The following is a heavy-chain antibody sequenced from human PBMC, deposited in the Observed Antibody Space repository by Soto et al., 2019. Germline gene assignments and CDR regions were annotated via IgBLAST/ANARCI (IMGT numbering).Heavy chain of an antibody. CDR2: ISSSSSYT. D-gene: IGHD4-17*01. J-gene: IGHJ4*02. CDR3: ARDIATVTPFDY. CDR1: GFTFSDYY. V-gene: IGHV3-11*05. Sequence: QVQLVESGGGLVKPGGSLRLSCAASGFTFSDYYMSWIRQAPGKGLEWVSYISSSSSYTNYADSVKGRFTISRDNAKNSLYLPMNSLRAEDTAVYYCARDIATVTPFDYWGQGTLVTVSS.